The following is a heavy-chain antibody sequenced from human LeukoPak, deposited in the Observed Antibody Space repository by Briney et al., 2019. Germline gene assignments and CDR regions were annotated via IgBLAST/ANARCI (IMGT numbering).Heavy chain of an antibody. CDR2: ISAYNGNT. V-gene: IGHV1-18*01. CDR3: AKCVSAYWSEN. Sequence: GASVKVSCKASGYTFASYGISWARQAPGQGLEWMGWISAYNGNTNYAQKFQGRLTMTTDTSTSTAYMELKSLRSNDTAVYYCAKCVSAYWSENWGQGTLVTVS. D-gene: IGHD3-3*01. CDR1: GYTFASYG. J-gene: IGHJ4*02.